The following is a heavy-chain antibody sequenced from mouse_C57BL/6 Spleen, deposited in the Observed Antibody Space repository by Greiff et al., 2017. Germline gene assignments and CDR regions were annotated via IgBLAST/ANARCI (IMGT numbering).Heavy chain of an antibody. J-gene: IGHJ1*03. CDR1: GFTFSDYG. CDR2: ISSGSSTI. D-gene: IGHD1-1*02. V-gene: IGHV5-17*01. Sequence: EVKLVESGGGLVKPGGSLKLSCAASGFTFSDYGMHWVRQAPEKGLEWVAYISSGSSTIYYADTVKGRFTISRDNAKNTLFLQMTSLRSEDTAMYSCAGGSPWYFDVWGTGTTVTVSS. CDR3: AGGSPWYFDV.